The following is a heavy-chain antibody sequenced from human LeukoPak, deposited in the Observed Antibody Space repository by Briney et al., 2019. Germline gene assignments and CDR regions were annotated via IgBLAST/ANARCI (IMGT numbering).Heavy chain of an antibody. V-gene: IGHV3-15*01. CDR2: IKSKNVGETT. D-gene: IGHD4-23*01. J-gene: IGHJ4*02. CDR1: GLTFDIAW. CDR3: PTGPGNSGY. Sequence: GAPRLSCVVSGLTFDIAWIRWVCQAPGKGLEWVGRIKSKNVGETTEYAAPVQGRFTIARDDSKNTVYLQMSSLKTEDTAVYYCPTGPGNSGYWGQGTMPTVSS.